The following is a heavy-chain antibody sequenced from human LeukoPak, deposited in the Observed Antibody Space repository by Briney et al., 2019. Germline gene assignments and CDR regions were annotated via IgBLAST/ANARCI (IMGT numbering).Heavy chain of an antibody. V-gene: IGHV4-39*07. CDR2: IYTSGST. D-gene: IGHD5-24*01. Sequence: PSETLSLTCTVSGGSISSSSYYWGWIRQPPGKGLEWIGRIYTSGSTNYNPSLKSRVTISVDTSKNQFSLKLSSVTAADTAVYYCAREGGDGYNYGAFDIWGQGTMVTVSS. J-gene: IGHJ3*02. CDR1: GGSISSSSYY. CDR3: AREGGDGYNYGAFDI.